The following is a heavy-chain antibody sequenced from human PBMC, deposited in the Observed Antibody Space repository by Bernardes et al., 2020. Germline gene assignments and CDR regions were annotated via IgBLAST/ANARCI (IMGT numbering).Heavy chain of an antibody. CDR1: GFTFSSYW. CDR2: INSDGSST. CDR3: ASGTYDFWSGLYGMDV. V-gene: IGHV3-74*01. D-gene: IGHD3-3*01. Sequence: GGSLRLSRAASGFTFSSYWMHWVRQAPGKGLVWVSRINSDGSSTSYADSVKGRFTISRDNAKNTLYLQMNSLRAEDTAVYYCASGTYDFWSGLYGMDVWGQGTTVTVSS. J-gene: IGHJ6*02.